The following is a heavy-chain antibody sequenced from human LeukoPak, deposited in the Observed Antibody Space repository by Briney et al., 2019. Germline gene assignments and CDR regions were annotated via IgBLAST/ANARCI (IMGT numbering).Heavy chain of an antibody. CDR2: MNSDGITT. CDR3: ARATGTTYNFGY. D-gene: IGHD1-1*01. Sequence: GGFLRLSCAASGFTFTNYWMHWVRQAPGEGLRWVSRMNSDGITTSYADSVKGRFTISRDNAKNTLYLQMRSLRAEDTAVYYCARATGTTYNFGYWGQGTLVTVSS. J-gene: IGHJ4*02. V-gene: IGHV3-74*01. CDR1: GFTFTNYW.